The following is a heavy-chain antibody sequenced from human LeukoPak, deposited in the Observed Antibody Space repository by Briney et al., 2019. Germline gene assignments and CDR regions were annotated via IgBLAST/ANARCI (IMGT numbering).Heavy chain of an antibody. J-gene: IGHJ4*02. CDR3: ARDGPWGIAVAGTLDY. CDR2: IDYSGST. D-gene: IGHD6-19*01. V-gene: IGHV4-30-4*08. CDR1: GGSFSSGDYY. Sequence: TLCLTCPVSGGSFSSGDYYWSWIRQPPGKGLVWLGYIDYSGSTYYNPSLKSRVTISKVTSKSQFSLKLSSVTTADTAVYYCARDGPWGIAVAGTLDYWGQGTLVTVSS.